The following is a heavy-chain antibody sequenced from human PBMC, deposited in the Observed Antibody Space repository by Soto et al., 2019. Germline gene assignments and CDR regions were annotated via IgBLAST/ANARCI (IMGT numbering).Heavy chain of an antibody. Sequence: DAVKGRFTISRDNSKDTLFLQMSSLRPEDTAVYYCMKQNGYDRSGYYFDYWGQGTLVTVSS. J-gene: IGHJ4*02. D-gene: IGHD3-22*01. V-gene: IGHV3-64D*06. CDR3: MKQNGYDRSGYYFDY.